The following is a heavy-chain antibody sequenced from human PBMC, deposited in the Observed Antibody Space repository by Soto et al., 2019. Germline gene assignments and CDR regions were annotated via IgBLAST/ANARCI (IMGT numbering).Heavy chain of an antibody. D-gene: IGHD1-26*01. Sequence: EVQLVESGGGLVQPGGSLRLSCAASGFTFSSYSMNWLRQAPGKGLEWVSYISSSSSTIYYADSVKGRFTISRDNAKNSLYLQMNSLRAEDTAVYYCARDVGATFDPWGQGTLVTVSS. CDR1: GFTFSSYS. CDR2: ISSSSSTI. V-gene: IGHV3-48*01. J-gene: IGHJ5*02. CDR3: ARDVGATFDP.